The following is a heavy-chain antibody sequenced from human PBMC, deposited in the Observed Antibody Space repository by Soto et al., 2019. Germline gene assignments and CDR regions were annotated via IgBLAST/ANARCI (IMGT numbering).Heavy chain of an antibody. D-gene: IGHD3-10*01. J-gene: IGHJ4*02. Sequence: QLQLQESGPGLVKPSETLSLTCTVSGGSISSSSYYWGWIRQPPGKGLEWIGSIYYSGSTYYNPSLKSRVTISVDTSKNQFSVKLSSVTAADTAVYYCARYQWFGELFGYWGQGTLVTVSS. V-gene: IGHV4-39*01. CDR2: IYYSGST. CDR1: GGSISSSSYY. CDR3: ARYQWFGELFGY.